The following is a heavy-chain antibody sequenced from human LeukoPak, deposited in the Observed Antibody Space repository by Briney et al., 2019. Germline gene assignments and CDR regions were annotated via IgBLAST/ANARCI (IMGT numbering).Heavy chain of an antibody. CDR3: ARNIVVTNYYNYGMDV. CDR1: GGSISSSNW. V-gene: IGHV4-4*02. J-gene: IGHJ6*02. D-gene: IGHD5-12*01. Sequence: PSETLSLTCAVSGGSISSSNWWSWVRQPPGKGLELTGEIYHSESTNYNPSFKSRVTISVDKSTNQYSLKLSSVTAADTAVYYCARNIVVTNYYNYGMDVWGQGTTVTVSS. CDR2: IYHSEST.